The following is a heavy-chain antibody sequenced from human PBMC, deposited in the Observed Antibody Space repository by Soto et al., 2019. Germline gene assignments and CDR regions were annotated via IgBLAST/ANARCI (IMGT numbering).Heavy chain of an antibody. CDR1: GFSLSTSGMC. D-gene: IGHD4-17*01. J-gene: IGHJ4*02. CDR3: ARIRVPYGVLDY. V-gene: IGHV2-70*11. Sequence: SGPTLVNPTQTLTLTCTFSGFSLSTSGMCVSWIRQPPGKALEWLARIDWDDDKYYSTSLKTRLTISKDTSKNQVVLTMTNMDPVDTATYYCARIRVPYGVLDYWGQGTLVTVSS. CDR2: IDWDDDK.